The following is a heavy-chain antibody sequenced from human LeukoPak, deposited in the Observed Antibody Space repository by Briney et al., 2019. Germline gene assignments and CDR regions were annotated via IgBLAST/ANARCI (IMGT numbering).Heavy chain of an antibody. V-gene: IGHV3-21*01. CDR1: GFTFSSYS. CDR3: ARHWSAISGSNHDAFDI. Sequence: GGSLRLSCAASGFTFSSYSMNWVRQAPGKGLEWVSSISSSSSYIYYADSVKGRFTISRDNAKNSLYLQMNSLRAEDTAVYYCARHWSAISGSNHDAFDIWGQGTMVTVSS. CDR2: ISSSSSYI. D-gene: IGHD1-26*01. J-gene: IGHJ3*02.